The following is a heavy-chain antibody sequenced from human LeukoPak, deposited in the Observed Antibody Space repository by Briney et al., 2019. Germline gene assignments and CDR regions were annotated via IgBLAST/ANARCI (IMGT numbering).Heavy chain of an antibody. Sequence: GGSLRLSCAASGFTFSDYYMSWIRQAPGKGLEWVSYITGSSSYTNYADSVKGRFTISRDNAKNSLHLQMNSLRAEDTAVYYCARKGETTITWGQGTLVTVSS. J-gene: IGHJ5*02. CDR2: ITGSSSYT. CDR1: GFTFSDYY. CDR3: ARKGETTIT. D-gene: IGHD3-16*01. V-gene: IGHV3-11*06.